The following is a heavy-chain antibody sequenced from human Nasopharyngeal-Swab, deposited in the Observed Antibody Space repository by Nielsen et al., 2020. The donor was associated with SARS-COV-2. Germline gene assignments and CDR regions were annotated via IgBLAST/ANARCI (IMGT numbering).Heavy chain of an antibody. D-gene: IGHD2-15*01. V-gene: IGHV3-33*01. J-gene: IGHJ5*02. CDR2: IWYVGSNK. CDR3: SRVVEFDP. Sequence: WIRQPPGKGLEWVAVIWYVGSNKYYADSVKGRFTISRDNSKNTLYLQMNSIRAEDTAVYYCSRVVEFDPWGQGTLVTVSS.